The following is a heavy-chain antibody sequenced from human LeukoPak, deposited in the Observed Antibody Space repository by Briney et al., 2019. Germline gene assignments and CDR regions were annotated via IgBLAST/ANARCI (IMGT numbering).Heavy chain of an antibody. D-gene: IGHD3-10*01. J-gene: IGHJ4*02. V-gene: IGHV4-59*01. CDR2: IYYSGST. Sequence: SETLSLTCTVSGGSISSYYWSWIRQPPGKGLEWIGYIYYSGSTNYNPSLKSRVTISVDTSKNQFSLKLSSVTAADTAVYYCARAYGTDPFDYWGQGTLVTVSS. CDR3: ARAYGTDPFDY. CDR1: GGSISSYY.